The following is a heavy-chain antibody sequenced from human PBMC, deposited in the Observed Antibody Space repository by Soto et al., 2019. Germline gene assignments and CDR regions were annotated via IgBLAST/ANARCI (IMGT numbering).Heavy chain of an antibody. J-gene: IGHJ3*02. V-gene: IGHV5-51*01. Sequence: GESLKISCKGSGYSFTSYWIGWVRQMPGKGLEWMGIIYPGDSDTRYSPSFQGQVTISADKSISTAYLQWSSLKASDTAMYYCVYCSGGSCYSRAFDIWGQGTMVTVSS. CDR2: IYPGDSDT. CDR1: GYSFTSYW. CDR3: VYCSGGSCYSRAFDI. D-gene: IGHD2-15*01.